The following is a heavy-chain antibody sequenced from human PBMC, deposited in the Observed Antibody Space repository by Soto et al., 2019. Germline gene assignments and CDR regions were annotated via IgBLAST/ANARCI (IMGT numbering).Heavy chain of an antibody. CDR3: AREVVASYDILTGLSDY. V-gene: IGHV4-39*02. CDR2: IYYSGST. J-gene: IGHJ4*02. Sequence: QLQLQESGPGLVKPSETLSLTCTVSGGSISSSSYYWGWIRQPPGKGLAWIGSIYYSGSTYYNPSLKSRVTISVDTSKNQFSLKLSSVTAADTAVYYCAREVVASYDILTGLSDYWGQGTLVTVSS. D-gene: IGHD3-9*01. CDR1: GGSISSSSYY.